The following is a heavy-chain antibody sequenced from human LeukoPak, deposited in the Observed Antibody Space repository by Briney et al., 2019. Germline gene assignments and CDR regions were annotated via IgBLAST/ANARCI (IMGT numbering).Heavy chain of an antibody. D-gene: IGHD3-3*01. CDR2: ISGSGGST. CDR3: ATAGGLRFLEWLLPDY. Sequence: GGSLRLSCAASGFTFSSYAMSWVRQAPGRGLEWVSAISGSGGSTYYADSVKGRFTISRDNSKNTLYLQMNSLRVEDTAVYYCATAGGLRFLEWLLPDYWGQGTLVTVSS. CDR1: GFTFSSYA. V-gene: IGHV3-23*01. J-gene: IGHJ4*02.